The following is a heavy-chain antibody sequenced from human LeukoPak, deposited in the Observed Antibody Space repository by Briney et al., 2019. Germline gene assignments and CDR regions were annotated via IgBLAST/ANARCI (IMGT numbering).Heavy chain of an antibody. CDR2: ISAYNGNT. D-gene: IGHD3-22*01. CDR1: GYTFSSYG. V-gene: IGHV1-18*01. Sequence: ASVKVSCKASGYTFSSYGISWVRQAPGQGLEWMGWISAYNGNTNYAQKFRVRVIMTTDTYTNTAHMELRSLRSDDTAVYYCARNLGYSTLHFDYWGQGTLVTVSS. J-gene: IGHJ4*02. CDR3: ARNLGYSTLHFDY.